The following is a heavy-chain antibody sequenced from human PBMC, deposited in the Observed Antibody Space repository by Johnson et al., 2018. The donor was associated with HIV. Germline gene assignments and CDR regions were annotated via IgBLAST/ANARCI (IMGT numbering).Heavy chain of an antibody. CDR3: AKDRYSLTRDTFDI. Sequence: QVQLVESGGGAVQPGRSLRLSCAASGFTFSSYAMHWVRQAPGKGLEWVAVISYDGSNKYYADSVKGRFTISRDNYKNTLYLQMNSLRAEDTAVYYCAKDRYSLTRDTFDIWGQGTMVTVSS. CDR1: GFTFSSYA. J-gene: IGHJ3*02. V-gene: IGHV3-30-3*01. D-gene: IGHD2-21*01. CDR2: ISYDGSNK.